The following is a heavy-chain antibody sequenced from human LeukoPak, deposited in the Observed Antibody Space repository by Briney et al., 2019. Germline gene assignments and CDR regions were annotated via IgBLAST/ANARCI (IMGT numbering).Heavy chain of an antibody. CDR3: ARVLLWFGELWFDP. V-gene: IGHV4-59*11. CDR1: GGSISSHY. D-gene: IGHD3-10*01. CDR2: IYYSGST. Sequence: SETLSLTCTVSGGSISSHYWSWIRQPPGKGLEWIRYIYYSGSTNYNPSLKSRVTISVDTSKNQFSLKLSSVTAADTAVYYCARVLLWFGELWFDPWGQGTLVTVSS. J-gene: IGHJ5*02.